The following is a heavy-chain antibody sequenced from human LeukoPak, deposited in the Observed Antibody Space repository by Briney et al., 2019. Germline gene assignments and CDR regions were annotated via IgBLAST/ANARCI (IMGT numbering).Heavy chain of an antibody. CDR2: ISAYNGNT. CDR3: ARDRYYNILTGFRRSDGFDI. CDR1: GYTFTSYG. D-gene: IGHD3-9*01. Sequence: ASVKVSCKASGYTFTSYGISWVRQAPGQGLEWMGWISAYNGNTNYAQKLQGRVTMTTDTSTSTVYMELRSLRSDDTAVYYCARDRYYNILTGFRRSDGFDIWGQGTMVTVSS. V-gene: IGHV1-18*01. J-gene: IGHJ3*02.